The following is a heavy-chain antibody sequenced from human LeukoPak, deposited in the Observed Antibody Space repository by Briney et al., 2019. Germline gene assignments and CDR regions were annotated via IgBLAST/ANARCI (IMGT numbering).Heavy chain of an antibody. CDR1: GGSISSYY. CDR2: IYYSGST. Sequence: SETLSLTCTVSGGSISSYYWSWIRQPPGKGLEWIGYIYYSGSTNYNPSLKSRVTISVDTSKNQFSLKLSSVTAADTAVYYCARHEYSYDGDFDYWGQGTLVTVSS. J-gene: IGHJ4*02. CDR3: ARHEYSYDGDFDY. V-gene: IGHV4-59*08. D-gene: IGHD5-18*01.